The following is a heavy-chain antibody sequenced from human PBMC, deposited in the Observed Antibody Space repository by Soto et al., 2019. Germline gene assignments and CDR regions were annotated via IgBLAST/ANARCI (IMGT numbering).Heavy chain of an antibody. CDR3: ARDFATHCSGSTCYPYAY. Sequence: PGGSVRLSXAASGFTFDTFWMSWVRQSPGKGLEWVANIKHDGSETYYVDSVKGRFTISRDNAKNSLFLQMNTLRTEDTAVYYCARDFATHCSGSTCYPYAYWGQGALVTVSS. D-gene: IGHD2-15*01. V-gene: IGHV3-7*03. CDR1: GFTFDTFW. J-gene: IGHJ4*02. CDR2: IKHDGSET.